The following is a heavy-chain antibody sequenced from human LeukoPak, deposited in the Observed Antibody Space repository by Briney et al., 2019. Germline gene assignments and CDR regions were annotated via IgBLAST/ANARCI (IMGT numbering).Heavy chain of an antibody. CDR2: ISGSGGST. D-gene: IGHD3-9*01. J-gene: IGHJ4*02. CDR3: AKSSEVRYFDWLDHFDY. CDR1: GFTFSSYA. Sequence: PGGSLRLSCAASGFTFSSYAMSWVRQAPGKGLEWVSAISGSGGSTYYADSVKGRFTISRDNSKNTLYLQMNSLRAEDTAVYYCAKSSEVRYFDWLDHFDYWGQGTLVTVSS. V-gene: IGHV3-23*01.